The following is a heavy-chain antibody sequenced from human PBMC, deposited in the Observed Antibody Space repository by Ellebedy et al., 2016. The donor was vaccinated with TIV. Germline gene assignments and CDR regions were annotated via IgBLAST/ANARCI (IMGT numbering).Heavy chain of an antibody. CDR1: GFNFRIYS. V-gene: IGHV3-48*01. Sequence: GESLKIPCLASGFNFRIYSMTWVRQAPGQGLECIAHIGMSSSGSYYAESVKGRFTISRDNAQNTLFLQMNSLRVEDTAVYYCARGWSTPDSWGQGTLVIVSS. D-gene: IGHD2-15*01. CDR2: IGMSSSGS. J-gene: IGHJ4*02. CDR3: ARGWSTPDS.